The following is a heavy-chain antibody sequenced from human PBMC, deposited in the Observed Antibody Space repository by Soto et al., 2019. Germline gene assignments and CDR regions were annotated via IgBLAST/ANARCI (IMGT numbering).Heavy chain of an antibody. Sequence: EVQLLESGGGLVQPGGSLRLSCAASGFTFSSNAMSWVRQAPGKGLEWVSGISSSGGSTYYADSVKGRFTISRDNSKNMLYLQMNNLRAEDTAVYYCAKEQGGSYFDYWGQGTLVTVSS. V-gene: IGHV3-23*01. CDR2: ISSSGGST. J-gene: IGHJ4*02. CDR3: AKEQGGSYFDY. CDR1: GFTFSSNA. D-gene: IGHD2-15*01.